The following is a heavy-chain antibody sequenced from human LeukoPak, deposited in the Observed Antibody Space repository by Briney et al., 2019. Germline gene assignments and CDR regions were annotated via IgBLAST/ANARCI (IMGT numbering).Heavy chain of an antibody. V-gene: IGHV1-3*01. CDR1: GYTFTSYA. Sequence: ASVKVSCKASGYTFTSYAMHWVRQAPGQRLEWMGWINAGNGNTKYSQKFQGRVTITRDTSASTAYMELSSLRSEDTAVYYCAQGSGYSYGHEFDYWGQGTLVTVSS. D-gene: IGHD5-18*01. CDR3: AQGSGYSYGHEFDY. CDR2: INAGNGNT. J-gene: IGHJ4*02.